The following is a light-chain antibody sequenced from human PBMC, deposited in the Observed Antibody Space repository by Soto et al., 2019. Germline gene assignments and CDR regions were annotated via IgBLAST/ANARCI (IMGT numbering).Light chain of an antibody. CDR1: SSDVGGYNY. Sequence: QSALTQPPSASGSPGQSVAISCTGTSSDVGGYNYVSWYQQHPGKAPKLMIYEVNKRPSGVPDRFSGSKSGNTASLTVSGLLAEDEADYYCGSYAGSSNVFGTGTKVTV. CDR2: EVN. J-gene: IGLJ1*01. CDR3: GSYAGSSNV. V-gene: IGLV2-8*01.